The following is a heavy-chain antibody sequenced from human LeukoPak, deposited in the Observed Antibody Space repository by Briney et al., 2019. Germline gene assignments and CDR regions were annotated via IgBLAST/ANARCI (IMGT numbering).Heavy chain of an antibody. J-gene: IGHJ6*03. CDR3: ARELDPTSTNNPHFYYHMDV. Sequence: TSETLSLTCTVSGGSISSYYWSWIRQPAGKGLEWIGRIYTSGSTNYNPSLESRVTMSVDTSKKWFSLNLMSVTAADTAVYYCARELDPTSTNNPHFYYHMDVWGKGTTVTVSS. CDR2: IYTSGST. CDR1: GGSISSYY. D-gene: IGHD1/OR15-1a*01. V-gene: IGHV4-4*07.